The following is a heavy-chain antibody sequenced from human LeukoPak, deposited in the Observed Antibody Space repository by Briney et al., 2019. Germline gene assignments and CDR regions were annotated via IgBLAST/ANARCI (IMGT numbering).Heavy chain of an antibody. D-gene: IGHD3-16*02. CDR2: INPSGGST. J-gene: IGHJ4*02. CDR1: GYTFTSYY. Sequence: GASVKVSCKASGYTFTSYYMHWVRQAPGQGLEWMGIINPSGGSTSYAQKFQGRVTMTRDTSTSTAYMELRSLRSDDMAVYYCARGGRLGELSSLDYWGQGTLVTVSS. CDR3: ARGGRLGELSSLDY. V-gene: IGHV1-46*01.